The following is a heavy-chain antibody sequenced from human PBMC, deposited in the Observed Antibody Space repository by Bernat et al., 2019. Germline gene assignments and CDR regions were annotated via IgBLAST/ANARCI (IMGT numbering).Heavy chain of an antibody. CDR2: IYSGGST. J-gene: IGHJ4*02. CDR1: GFTVSSNY. D-gene: IGHD3-22*01. CDR3: ARERRYDSMAVRSPQRWLFDY. Sequence: EVQLVESGGGLIQPGGSLRLSCAASGFTVSSNYMSWVRQAPGKGLEWVSVIYSGGSTYYADSVKGRFTISRDNSKNTLYLQMNSLRAEDTAVYYCARERRYDSMAVRSPQRWLFDYWGQGTLVTVSS. V-gene: IGHV3-53*01.